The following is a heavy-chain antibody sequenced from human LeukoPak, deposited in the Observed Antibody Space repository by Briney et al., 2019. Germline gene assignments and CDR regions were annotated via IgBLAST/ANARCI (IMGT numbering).Heavy chain of an antibody. J-gene: IGHJ6*02. CDR1: GFTFSSYA. V-gene: IGHV3-23*01. CDR3: ADDFWSGYSDFGMDV. CDR2: ISGSGGST. D-gene: IGHD3-3*01. Sequence: GGSLRLSCAASGFTFSSYAMSWVRQAPGKGLEWVLAISGSGGSTYYADSVKGRFTISRDNSKNTLYLQMNSLRAEDTAVYYCADDFWSGYSDFGMDVWGQGTTVTVSS.